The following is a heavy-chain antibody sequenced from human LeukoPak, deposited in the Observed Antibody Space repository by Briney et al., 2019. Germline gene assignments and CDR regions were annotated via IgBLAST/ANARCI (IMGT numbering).Heavy chain of an antibody. CDR1: GFSFSSNW. CDR2: VNSDGSGT. J-gene: IGHJ4*02. D-gene: IGHD7-27*01. V-gene: IGHV3-74*01. Sequence: PGGSLRLSCAASGFSFSSNWMHWVRQAPGKGLVWVSRVNSDGSGTSYADSVKGRFTISRDNAKNTLYLQKNSLRAEDTAVYYCATSLGPLTDYWGQGTLVTVSS. CDR3: ATSLGPLTDY.